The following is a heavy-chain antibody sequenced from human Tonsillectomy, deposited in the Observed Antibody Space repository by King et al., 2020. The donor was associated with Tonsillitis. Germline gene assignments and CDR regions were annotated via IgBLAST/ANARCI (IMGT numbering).Heavy chain of an antibody. D-gene: IGHD2-2*01. CDR3: TKAVVPAAMADYYYYGRDV. CDR2: ITWDGSST. J-gene: IGHJ6*02. Sequence: VQLVESGGVVVQPGGSLRLSCADSGFTFDDYAMHWVRQALGKGLEWVSLITWDGSSTYYADSVKGRFTISRDNSKNSLYLQMNSLRTDDTALYYCTKAVVPAAMADYYYYGRDVWGPGTTVTVSS. CDR1: GFTFDDYA. V-gene: IGHV3-43D*04.